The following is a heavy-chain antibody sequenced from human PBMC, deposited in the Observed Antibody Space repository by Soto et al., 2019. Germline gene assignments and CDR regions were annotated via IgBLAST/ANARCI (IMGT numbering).Heavy chain of an antibody. CDR2: IIPIFGTA. CDR1: GGTFSSYA. V-gene: IGHV1-69*01. D-gene: IGHD2-15*01. J-gene: IGHJ6*02. Sequence: QVQLVQSGAEVKKPGSSVKVSCKASGGTFSSYAISWVRQAPGQGLEWMGGIIPIFGTANYAQKFQGRVTITADESTSTAYMELSRLRSEDTAVYYCARDRDIGVVVVADNYYYYGMDVWGQGTTVTVSS. CDR3: ARDRDIGVVVVADNYYYYGMDV.